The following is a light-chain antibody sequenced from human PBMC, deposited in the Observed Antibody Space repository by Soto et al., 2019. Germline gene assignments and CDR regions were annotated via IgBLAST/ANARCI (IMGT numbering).Light chain of an antibody. CDR2: EVA. CDR1: SSDVGGYDY. Sequence: QSALTQPPSASGSPGQSVTISCTGSSSDVGGYDYVSWYQQHPDKAPKILIYEVAKRPSGVPHRFSGAKSGNTASLTVSGLLAEDEADYYCASYAGSNTLVFGGGTKL. J-gene: IGLJ2*01. CDR3: ASYAGSNTLV. V-gene: IGLV2-8*01.